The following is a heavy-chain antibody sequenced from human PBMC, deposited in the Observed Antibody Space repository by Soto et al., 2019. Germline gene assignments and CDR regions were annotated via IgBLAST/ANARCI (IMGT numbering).Heavy chain of an antibody. V-gene: IGHV4-34*01. D-gene: IGHD3-22*01. Sequence: SETLSLTCAVCGGSFSGYYWSWIRQPPGKGLEWIGEINHSGSTNYNPSLKSRVTISVDTSKNQFSLKLSSVTAADTAVYYCARTTYYYDSSGYYHGTKRSNGMDVWGQGTTVTVSS. CDR3: ARTTYYYDSSGYYHGTKRSNGMDV. CDR1: GGSFSGYY. J-gene: IGHJ6*02. CDR2: INHSGST.